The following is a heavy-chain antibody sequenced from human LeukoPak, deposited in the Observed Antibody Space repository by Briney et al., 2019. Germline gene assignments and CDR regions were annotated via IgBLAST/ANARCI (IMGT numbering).Heavy chain of an antibody. CDR3: ARNRGYSYACDY. CDR1: GGSFSGYY. CDR2: INHSGST. Sequence: SETLSLTRAVYGGSFSGYYWSWIRQPPGKGLEWIGEINHSGSTNYNPSLKSRVTISVDTSKSQFSLKLSSVTAADTAVYYCARNRGYSYACDYWGQGTLVTVSS. D-gene: IGHD5-18*01. J-gene: IGHJ4*02. V-gene: IGHV4-34*01.